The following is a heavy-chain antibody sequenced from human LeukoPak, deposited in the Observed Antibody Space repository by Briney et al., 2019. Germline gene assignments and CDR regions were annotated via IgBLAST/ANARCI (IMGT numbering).Heavy chain of an antibody. Sequence: SVKVSCKASGGTFSSYAISWVRQAPGQGLEWMGGIIPIFGTANYAQKFQGRVTITADESTSTAYMELSSLRSEDTAVYYCARDQVETAMALNWYFDLWGRGTLVTVSS. CDR1: GGTFSSYA. V-gene: IGHV1-69*13. CDR3: ARDQVETAMALNWYFDL. CDR2: IIPIFGTA. J-gene: IGHJ2*01. D-gene: IGHD5-18*01.